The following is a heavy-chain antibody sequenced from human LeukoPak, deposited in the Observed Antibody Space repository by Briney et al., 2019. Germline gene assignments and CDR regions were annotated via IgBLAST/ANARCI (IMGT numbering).Heavy chain of an antibody. V-gene: IGHV1-2*06. CDR2: INPNSGGT. CDR3: ARDLEHIVVVTATPN. CDR1: GGTFSSYA. Sequence: ASVKVSCKASGGTFSSYAISWVRQAPGQGLEWMGRINPNSGGTNYAQKFQGRVTMTRDTSISTAYMELSRLRSDDTAVYYCARDLEHIVVVTATPNWGQGTLVSVSS. J-gene: IGHJ4*02. D-gene: IGHD2-21*02.